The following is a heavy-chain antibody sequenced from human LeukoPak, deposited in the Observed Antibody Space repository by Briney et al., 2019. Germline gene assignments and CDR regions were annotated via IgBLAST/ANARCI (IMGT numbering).Heavy chain of an antibody. J-gene: IGHJ4*02. V-gene: IGHV1-46*01. D-gene: IGHD1-26*01. CDR2: INPSGGST. CDR3: ARARSIVGATTGFGY. Sequence: ASVKVSCKASGYTFTSYYMHWVRQAPGQGLEWMGIINPSGGSTSYAQKFQGRVTMTRDMSTSTVYMELSSLRSEDTAVYYCARARSIVGATTGFGYWGQGTLVTVSS. CDR1: GYTFTSYY.